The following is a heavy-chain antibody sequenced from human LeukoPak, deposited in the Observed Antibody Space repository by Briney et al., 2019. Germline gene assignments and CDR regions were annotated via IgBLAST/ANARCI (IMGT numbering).Heavy chain of an antibody. D-gene: IGHD3-10*01. V-gene: IGHV1-46*01. CDR3: ARDSWAGNFDY. Sequence: ASVTVSCKASGYTFTSYYMHWVRQAPGQGLEWMGIINPSGGSTSYAQKFQGRVTMTRDMSTSTVYMELSSLRSDDTAVYYCARDSWAGNFDYWGQGTLVTVSS. CDR2: INPSGGST. CDR1: GYTFTSYY. J-gene: IGHJ4*02.